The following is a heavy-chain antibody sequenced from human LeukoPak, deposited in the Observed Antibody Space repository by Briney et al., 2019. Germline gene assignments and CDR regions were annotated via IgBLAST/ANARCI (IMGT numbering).Heavy chain of an antibody. J-gene: IGHJ6*03. V-gene: IGHV4-59*12. CDR3: ARDIYATVTRGYYYYYMDV. CDR2: ISYSGST. Sequence: SETLSLTCAVSGGSINNYYWGWIRQPPGKGLEWIGYISYSGSTNYIPSLKSRVTISVDTSKNQFSLKLSSVTAADTAVYYCARDIYATVTRGYYYYYMDVWGKGTTVTISS. CDR1: GGSINNYY. D-gene: IGHD4-17*01.